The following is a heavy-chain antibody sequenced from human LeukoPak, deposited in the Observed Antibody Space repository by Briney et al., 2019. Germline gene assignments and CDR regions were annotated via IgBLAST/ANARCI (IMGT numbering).Heavy chain of an antibody. D-gene: IGHD3-10*01. Sequence: SETLSLTCTVSGGSISSYYWSWIRQPPGKGLEWIGFIYYSGSTNYNPSLKSRVTISVDTSKNQFSLKLSSVTAADTAVYYCARRGPGECFDYWGQGTLVTVSS. CDR2: IYYSGST. V-gene: IGHV4-59*08. CDR3: ARRGPGECFDY. CDR1: GGSISSYY. J-gene: IGHJ4*02.